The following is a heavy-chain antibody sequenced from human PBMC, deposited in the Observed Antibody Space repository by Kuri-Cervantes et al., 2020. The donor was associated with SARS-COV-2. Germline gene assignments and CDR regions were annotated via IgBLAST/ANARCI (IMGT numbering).Heavy chain of an antibody. Sequence: GESLKISCAASGFTFGDHAMVWVRQAPGKGLEWVSAISGPGGSTYYADSVKGRFTISRDNSKNTLYLQMNSLRAEDTAVYYCASGDSSSSWNGYYYYGMDVWGQGTTVTVSS. D-gene: IGHD6-6*01. J-gene: IGHJ6*02. CDR1: GFTFGDHA. V-gene: IGHV3-23*01. CDR3: ASGDSSSSWNGYYYYGMDV. CDR2: ISGPGGST.